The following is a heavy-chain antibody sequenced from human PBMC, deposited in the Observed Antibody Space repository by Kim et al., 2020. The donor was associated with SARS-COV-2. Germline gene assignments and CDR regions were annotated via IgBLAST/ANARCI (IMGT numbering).Heavy chain of an antibody. CDR2: ISSSSSYI. J-gene: IGHJ6*02. CDR3: ARGVAAAEWGYYYYGMDG. D-gene: IGHD6-13*01. V-gene: IGHV3-21*04. Sequence: GGSLRLSCAASGFTFSSYSMNWVRQAPGKGLEWVSSISSSSSYIYYADSVKGRFTISRDNAKNSLYLQMNSLRAEDTAVYYCARGVAAAEWGYYYYGMDGWGQGTTVTASS. CDR1: GFTFSSYS.